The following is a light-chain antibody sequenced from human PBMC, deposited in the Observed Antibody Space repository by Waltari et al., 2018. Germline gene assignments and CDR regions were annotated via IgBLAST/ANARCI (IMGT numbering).Light chain of an antibody. CDR1: QSISSY. J-gene: IGKJ1*01. CDR2: AAS. V-gene: IGKV1-39*01. Sequence: DIQLTQSPSSLSASVGDRVTITCRASQSISSYLNWYHQKPGKAPKLLCYAASSLQSGVPSRFSVRGSVTDFTLTISSLQAEDFATDYCQQSYSTPRTFGQGTKVEIK. CDR3: QQSYSTPRT.